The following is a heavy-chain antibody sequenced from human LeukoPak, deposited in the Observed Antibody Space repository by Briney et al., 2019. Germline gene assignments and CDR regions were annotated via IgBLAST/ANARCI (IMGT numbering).Heavy chain of an antibody. CDR2: IKQDGSEK. Sequence: GGSLRLSCAASGFTFSTSWMSWVRQAPGKGLEWVANIKQDGSEKYYVDSVKGRFTISRDNAKNSLYLQMNSLRAEDTAVYFCARGLSYNRYTGTYFPFDYWGQGTLVTVSS. D-gene: IGHD1-26*01. J-gene: IGHJ4*02. CDR1: GFTFSTSW. CDR3: ARGLSYNRYTGTYFPFDY. V-gene: IGHV3-7*03.